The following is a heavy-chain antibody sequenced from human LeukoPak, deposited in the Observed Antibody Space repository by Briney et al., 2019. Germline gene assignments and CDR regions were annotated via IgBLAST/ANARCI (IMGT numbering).Heavy chain of an antibody. CDR2: IIPILGIA. J-gene: IGHJ4*02. CDR3: ARALGGFLEWFGLDY. CDR1: GGTFSSYT. D-gene: IGHD3-3*01. Sequence: RASVKVSCKASGGTFSSYTISWVRQAPGQGLEWMGRIIPILGIANYAQKFQGRVTITADKSMSTAYMELSSLRSEDTAVYYCARALGGFLEWFGLDYWGQGTLVTVSS. V-gene: IGHV1-69*02.